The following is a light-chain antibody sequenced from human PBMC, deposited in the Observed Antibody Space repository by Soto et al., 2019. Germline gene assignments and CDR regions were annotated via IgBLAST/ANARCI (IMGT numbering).Light chain of an antibody. Sequence: EIVMTQSPGTLSVSPGERATLSCRASPSVSSNLAWYQQKPGQAPRLLIYGASTRATGITARFSGSRSGTEFTLTISSLQSEDLAVYDCQQYNNWPRTFGQGTKVEIK. V-gene: IGKV3-15*01. CDR3: QQYNNWPRT. CDR1: PSVSSN. CDR2: GAS. J-gene: IGKJ1*01.